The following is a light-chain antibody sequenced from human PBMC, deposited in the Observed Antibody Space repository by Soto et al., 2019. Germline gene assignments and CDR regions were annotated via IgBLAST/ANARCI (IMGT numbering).Light chain of an antibody. Sequence: DIQMTQSPSTLSASVRDRITITCRASQSISNWLAWYQQKPGKTPKLLIYDASSLESGVPSRFSGSGSGTEFTLTISSLQPEDFATYCCQQYNSYSYTFGQGTKLEIK. CDR2: DAS. CDR1: QSISNW. CDR3: QQYNSYSYT. V-gene: IGKV1-5*01. J-gene: IGKJ2*01.